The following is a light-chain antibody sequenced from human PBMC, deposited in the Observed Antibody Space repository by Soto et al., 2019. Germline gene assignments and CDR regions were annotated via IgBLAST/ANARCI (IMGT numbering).Light chain of an antibody. CDR1: SSDVGGYNY. J-gene: IGLJ1*01. CDR3: SSYAGSYTFGV. CDR2: EVS. V-gene: IGLV2-8*01. Sequence: QSALTQPPSASGSPGQSVTISCTGTSSDVGGYNYVSWYQQHPGKAPKVMIYEVSKRPSGVPDRFSGSKSGNTASLTVSGLQAEDEANYYCSSYAGSYTFGVFGTGTKLTVL.